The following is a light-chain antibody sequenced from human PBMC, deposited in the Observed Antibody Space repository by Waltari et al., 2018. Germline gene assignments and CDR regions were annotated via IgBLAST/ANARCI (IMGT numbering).Light chain of an antibody. Sequence: EIVLTQSPGTLSLSPGERATLSCRASTSVGRSLAWYQQKSGQAPRLLIYGASSRATGVPDRFSGSGSGTDFSLTISRLEPEDFAVYYCQHYVRLPVTFGQGTKVEIK. CDR1: TSVGRS. J-gene: IGKJ1*01. V-gene: IGKV3-20*01. CDR2: GAS. CDR3: QHYVRLPVT.